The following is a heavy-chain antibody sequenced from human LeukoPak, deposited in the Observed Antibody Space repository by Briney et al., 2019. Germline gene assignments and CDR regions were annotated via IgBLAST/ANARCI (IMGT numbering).Heavy chain of an antibody. V-gene: IGHV5-51*01. Sequence: GESLKISCKGSGYSFTSYWIGWVRQMPGKDLEWMGINYPGDSEARYSPSFQGQVTISVDKSINTAYLQWSSLKASDTAMYYCARCKAVARTINAFDFWGQGTMVTVSS. CDR2: NYPGDSEA. D-gene: IGHD6-19*01. CDR1: GYSFTSYW. J-gene: IGHJ3*01. CDR3: ARCKAVARTINAFDF.